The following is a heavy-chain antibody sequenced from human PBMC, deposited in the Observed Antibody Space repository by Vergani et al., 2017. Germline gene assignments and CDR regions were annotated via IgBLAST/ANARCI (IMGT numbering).Heavy chain of an antibody. D-gene: IGHD3-22*01. CDR1: GFTFDDYA. Sequence: EVQLVESGGGLVQPGRSLRLSCAASGFTFDDYAMHWVRQAPGKGLEWVSGISWNSGSIGYADSVKGRFTISRDNAKNSLYLQMNSLRAEDTAVYYCARDAAPRRGYYYDSGYDAFDIWGQGTMVTVSS. CDR3: ARDAAPRRGYYYDSGYDAFDI. CDR2: ISWNSGSI. V-gene: IGHV3-9*01. J-gene: IGHJ3*02.